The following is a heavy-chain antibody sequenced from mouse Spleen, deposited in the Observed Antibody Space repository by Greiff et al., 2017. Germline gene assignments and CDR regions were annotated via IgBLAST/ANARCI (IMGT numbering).Heavy chain of an antibody. D-gene: IGHD2-4*01. V-gene: IGHV1-53*01. CDR2: INPSNGGT. CDR3: ARTMITTGAWFAY. Sequence: QVQLQQSGTELVKPGASVKLSCKASGYTFTSYWMHWVKQRPGQGLEWIGNINPSNGGTNYNEKFKSKATLTVDKSSSTAYMQLSSLTSEDSAVYYCARTMITTGAWFAYWGQGTLVTVSA. CDR1: GYTFTSYW. J-gene: IGHJ3*01.